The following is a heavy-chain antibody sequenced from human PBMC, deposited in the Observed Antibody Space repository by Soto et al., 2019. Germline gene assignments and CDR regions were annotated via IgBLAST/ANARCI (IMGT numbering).Heavy chain of an antibody. V-gene: IGHV3-30*03. Sequence: QVQLVESGGGVVQPGRSLRLSCAASGFIFRNFGMHWVRRAPGKGLEWVAVISGDGNDKYYPDSMKGRFTISRDNFNNPVFLQLNRLGPEDKAVLHRVQGGSTGHPPLDSWGQGVLVTVSS. CDR1: GFIFRNFG. D-gene: IGHD2-2*01. CDR2: ISGDGNDK. J-gene: IGHJ4*02. CDR3: VQGGSTGHPPLDS.